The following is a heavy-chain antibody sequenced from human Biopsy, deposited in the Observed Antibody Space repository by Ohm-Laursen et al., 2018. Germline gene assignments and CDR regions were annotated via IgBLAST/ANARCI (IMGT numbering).Heavy chain of an antibody. D-gene: IGHD3-3*01. CDR3: ARVRGGFLEWFDY. V-gene: IGHV4-59*01. J-gene: IGHJ5*01. CDR1: GEYMGTYY. Sequence: TLPLTCTVSGEYMGTYYWSWIRQPPGKVMEWIASIYYSGTTHKNPSLKSRVTISVDTSQGLLSLDLSSVTAADTAVYYCARVRGGFLEWFDYWGQGTLVTVSS. CDR2: IYYSGTT.